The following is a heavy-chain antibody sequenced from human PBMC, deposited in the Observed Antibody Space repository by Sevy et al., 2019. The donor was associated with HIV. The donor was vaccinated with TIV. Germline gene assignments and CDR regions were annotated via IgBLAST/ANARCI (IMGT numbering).Heavy chain of an antibody. Sequence: GGSLRLSCAASGFTFSTYAMNWVRQAPGKGLEWVSSISTNGRSAYYTDSVEGRLTISRDNSKNTLYLQMNSLRADDTAVYYCAKGYCSGGSCPRDYYYYGMDVWGQGTTVTVSS. D-gene: IGHD2-15*01. CDR2: ISTNGRSA. CDR1: GFTFSTYA. J-gene: IGHJ6*02. V-gene: IGHV3-23*01. CDR3: AKGYCSGGSCPRDYYYYGMDV.